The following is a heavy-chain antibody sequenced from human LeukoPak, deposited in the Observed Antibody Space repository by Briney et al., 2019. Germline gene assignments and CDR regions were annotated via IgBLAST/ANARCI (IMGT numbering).Heavy chain of an antibody. Sequence: GSLLLSCSASGFTFSSYAMHWVRQAPGKGLEYVSSTDSSGGSTYYAESVKGRFTISRDNSKNTLYLQMSSLRAEDTAVYYCVKRSMTSKSNYYYDFWGQGALVTVSS. J-gene: IGHJ4*02. V-gene: IGHV3-64D*06. CDR3: VKRSMTSKSNYYYDF. D-gene: IGHD6-6*01. CDR1: GFTFSSYA. CDR2: TDSSGGST.